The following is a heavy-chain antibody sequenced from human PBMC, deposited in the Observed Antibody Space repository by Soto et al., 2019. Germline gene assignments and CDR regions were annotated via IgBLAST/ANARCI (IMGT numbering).Heavy chain of an antibody. V-gene: IGHV3-23*01. Sequence: EVQLLESGGGLVQPGGSLRLSCAASGFTFSSYAMSWVRQAPGKGLEWVSAISGSGGSTYYADSGKGRFAISRDNSKNTLDLQMISLRAEDTAVYYSAKFLGFGYPDDGGQGTQVTVSS. D-gene: IGHD5-18*01. J-gene: IGHJ4*02. CDR1: GFTFSSYA. CDR3: AKFLGFGYPDD. CDR2: ISGSGGST.